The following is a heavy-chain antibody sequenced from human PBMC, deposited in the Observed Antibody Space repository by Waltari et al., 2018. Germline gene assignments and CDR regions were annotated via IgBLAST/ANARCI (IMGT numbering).Heavy chain of an antibody. Sequence: QVQLQESGPGLVKPSETLSLTCTVSGGSISSYYWSWIRQPAGKGLEWIGRIYTSGSTNSTPSLKGRVTMSVDTSKNQFSLKLSSVTAADTAVYYCARGFEWELPPPYDAFDIWGQGTMVTVSS. J-gene: IGHJ3*02. CDR2: IYTSGST. D-gene: IGHD1-26*01. CDR1: GGSISSYY. V-gene: IGHV4-4*07. CDR3: ARGFEWELPPPYDAFDI.